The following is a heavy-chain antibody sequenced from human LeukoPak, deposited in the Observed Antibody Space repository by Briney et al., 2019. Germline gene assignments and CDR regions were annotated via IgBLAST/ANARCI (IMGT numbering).Heavy chain of an antibody. J-gene: IGHJ6*03. D-gene: IGHD1/OR15-1a*01. CDR2: IYYSGST. V-gene: IGHV4-59*01. CDR3: ARRSGDWNRLDYYYYMDV. Sequence: SETLSLTCTVTGGSISSYYWSWIRQPPGKGLEWIGYIYYSGSTNYNPSLKSRVTISVDTSKNQFSLKLSSVTAADTAVYYCARRSGDWNRLDYYYYMDVWGKGTTVTVSS. CDR1: GGSISSYY.